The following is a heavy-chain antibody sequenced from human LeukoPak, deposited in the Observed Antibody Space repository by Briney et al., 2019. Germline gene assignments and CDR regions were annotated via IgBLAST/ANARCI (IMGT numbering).Heavy chain of an antibody. CDR2: ISSSGSTI. J-gene: IGHJ4*02. CDR3: ARLSDSSGRHFDH. D-gene: IGHD3-22*01. V-gene: IGHV3-48*03. CDR1: GFTFSSYE. Sequence: GGSLRLSCAASGFTFSSYEMNWVRQAPGKGLDWVSYISSSGSTIYYADSVKGRFTISRDNAKNSLYLQMNSPRAEDTAVYYCARLSDSSGRHFDHWGQGTLVTVFS.